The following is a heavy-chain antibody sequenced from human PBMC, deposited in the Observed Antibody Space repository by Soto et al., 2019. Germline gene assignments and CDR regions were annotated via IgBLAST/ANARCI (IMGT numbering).Heavy chain of an antibody. Sequence: PSETLSLTCTVSGGSMSSSNYYWAWIRQPPGEGLEWIGSIYHTGNAYYNPSLKSRVTISVDTSKNQFSLKLTSVTAADAALYYCARDFFDSSDYTTNWFDPWGQGTLVTVSS. J-gene: IGHJ5*02. CDR1: GGSMSSSNYY. CDR3: ARDFFDSSDYTTNWFDP. V-gene: IGHV4-39*01. CDR2: IYHTGNA. D-gene: IGHD3-22*01.